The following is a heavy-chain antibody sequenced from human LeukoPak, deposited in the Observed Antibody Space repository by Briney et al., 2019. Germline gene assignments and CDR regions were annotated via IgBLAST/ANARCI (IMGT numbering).Heavy chain of an antibody. V-gene: IGHV3-66*01. CDR3: AKDDGQWLLTGAFDI. D-gene: IGHD6-19*01. CDR2: IYGGGST. Sequence: GGSLRLSCAASGFTVSSNYMSWVRQAPGKGLEWVSVIYGGGSTYYADSVKGRFTISGDNSKNTLYLQMNSLRAEDTAVYYCAKDDGQWLLTGAFDIWGQGTMVTVSS. J-gene: IGHJ3*02. CDR1: GFTVSSNY.